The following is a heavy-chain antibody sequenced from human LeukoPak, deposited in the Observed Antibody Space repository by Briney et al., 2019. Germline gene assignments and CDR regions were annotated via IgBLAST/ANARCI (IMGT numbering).Heavy chain of an antibody. CDR3: TRNWDYSDFFDY. D-gene: IGHD4-11*01. Sequence: GGSLKLSRAASGFTFSASAMHWVRQTSGKGLEWVGRIRSKANTYATAYAASVKGRFTISRDESKNTAYLEMNSLKIEDTAVYYCTRNWDYSDFFDYWGQGTLVTVSS. V-gene: IGHV3-73*01. J-gene: IGHJ4*02. CDR2: IRSKANTYAT. CDR1: GFTFSASA.